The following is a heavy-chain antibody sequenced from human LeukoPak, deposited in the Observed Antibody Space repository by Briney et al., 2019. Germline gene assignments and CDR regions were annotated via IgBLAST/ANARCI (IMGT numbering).Heavy chain of an antibody. D-gene: IGHD3-16*01. CDR3: AKLWGFGVGSY. V-gene: IGHV4-39*01. CDR1: GGSISNSPYY. Sequence: SETLSLTCTVSGGSISNSPYYWRRIRQPQGKGLELIGSIYYSGSTYFNPSLMSRVTISVDTSKSQFYLNLSSVSAADTAVYYCAKLWGFGVGSYWGEGILVTVSS. J-gene: IGHJ4*02. CDR2: IYYSGST.